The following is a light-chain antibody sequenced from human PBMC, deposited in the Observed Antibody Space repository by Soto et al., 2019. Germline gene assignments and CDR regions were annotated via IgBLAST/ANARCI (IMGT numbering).Light chain of an antibody. CDR2: KAS. CDR3: QQYNSYSYT. Sequence: DIQMTQSPSSLSASVGDRVTITCRASRSISTWLAWYQQKPGKAPKPLIYKASSLESGVPSRFSGSGSGTEFTLTISSLQPDDFATYYCQQYNSYSYTFGQGTKVDSK. CDR1: RSISTW. V-gene: IGKV1-5*03. J-gene: IGKJ2*01.